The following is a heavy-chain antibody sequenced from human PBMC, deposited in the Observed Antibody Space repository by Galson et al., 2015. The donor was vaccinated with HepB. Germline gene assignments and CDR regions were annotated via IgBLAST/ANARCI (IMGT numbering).Heavy chain of an antibody. CDR3: ARETRDTYYFDN. CDR2: IFAGSDTI. J-gene: IGHJ4*02. V-gene: IGHV1-46*01. Sequence: SVKVSCKASGYTFTNYHFHWVRQAPGQGPEWMGKIFAGSDTIRYAQKFQGRVTLSMDSSTSTMYMEVSSLRSDDTAVYYCARETRDTYYFDNWGQGTLVTVSS. CDR1: GYTFTNYH. D-gene: IGHD2/OR15-2a*01.